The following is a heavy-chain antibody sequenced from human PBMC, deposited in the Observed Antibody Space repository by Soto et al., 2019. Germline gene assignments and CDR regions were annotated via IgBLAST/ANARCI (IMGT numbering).Heavy chain of an antibody. CDR3: ARGWIQLWFDYDYGMDV. D-gene: IGHD5-18*01. CDR2: ISAYNGNT. Sequence: ASVKVSCKASGYTFTSYGISWVRQAPGQGLEWMGWISAYNGNTNYAQKLQGRVTMTTDTSTSTAYMELRSLRSDDTAVYYCARGWIQLWFDYDYGMDVWGQGTTVTVSS. J-gene: IGHJ6*02. CDR1: GYTFTSYG. V-gene: IGHV1-18*04.